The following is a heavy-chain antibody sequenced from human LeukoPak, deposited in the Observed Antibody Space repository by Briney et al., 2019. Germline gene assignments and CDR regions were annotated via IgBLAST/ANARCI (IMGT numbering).Heavy chain of an antibody. CDR1: GFTFSSYA. D-gene: IGHD4-17*01. Sequence: GGSLRLSCAASGFTFSSYAMSWVRQAPGKGLEWVSAISGSGGSTYYADSVKGRFTISRDNSKNTLYLQMNSLRAEDTAVYYCAKEVALGHDYGDYAPFVVRYFDLWGRGTLVTVSS. V-gene: IGHV3-23*01. CDR2: ISGSGGST. CDR3: AKEVALGHDYGDYAPFVVRYFDL. J-gene: IGHJ2*01.